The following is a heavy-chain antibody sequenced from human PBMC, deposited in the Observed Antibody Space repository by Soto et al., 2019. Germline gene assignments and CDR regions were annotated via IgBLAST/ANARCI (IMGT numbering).Heavy chain of an antibody. J-gene: IGHJ4*02. CDR2: IYFDGAT. D-gene: IGHD2-8*01. CDR1: GFTVGSNY. CDR3: AKSGGRPVGSCTNGVCPNFDD. V-gene: IGHV3-66*01. Sequence: EVQLVESGGGLVQPGGSLRLSCAASGFTVGSNYMSWVRQAPGKGLEWVSVIYFDGATYYADSVKGRFTLSRDNSKNTMYLQMNSLRAEDTAVYYCAKSGGRPVGSCTNGVCPNFDDWGQGTLVIVSS.